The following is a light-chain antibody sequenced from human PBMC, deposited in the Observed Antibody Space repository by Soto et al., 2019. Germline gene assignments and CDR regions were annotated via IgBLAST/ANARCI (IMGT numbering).Light chain of an antibody. CDR2: EVS. J-gene: IGLJ2*01. Sequence: QSALTQPASVSGSPGQSITISCTGTSSDVGSYNLVSWYQQHPGKAPKLMIYEVSKRPSGVSNRFSGSKSGNTASLTISGLQAEGEAEYSCSSYAGSSTLVVFGGGTQLTVL. CDR1: SSDVGSYNL. V-gene: IGLV2-23*02. CDR3: SSYAGSSTLVV.